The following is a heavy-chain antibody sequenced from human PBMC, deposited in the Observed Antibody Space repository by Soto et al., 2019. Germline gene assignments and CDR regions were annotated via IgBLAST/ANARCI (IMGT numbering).Heavy chain of an antibody. CDR2: IIPKFGSP. V-gene: IGHV1-69*01. CDR1: GGTFNNYA. J-gene: IGHJ4*02. Sequence: QVRLVQSGAEMKKPGSSVKVSCKASGGTFNNYAINWVRQAPGQGLQWMGGIIPKFGSPNYTQKFQGRVTITADEPTTTAYMVLSSLKSEDTAVYYCARGYGYYDTSGYYYPFDVWGQGSLVIVSS. D-gene: IGHD3-22*01. CDR3: ARGYGYYDTSGYYYPFDV.